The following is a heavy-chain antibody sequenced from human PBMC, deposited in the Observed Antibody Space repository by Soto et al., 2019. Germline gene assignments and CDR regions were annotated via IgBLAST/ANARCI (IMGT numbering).Heavy chain of an antibody. Sequence: PGGSLRLSCAASGFTFSSYSMNWVRQAPGKGLEWVSSISSSSSYIYYADSVKGRFTISRDNAKNSLYLQMNSLRAEDTAVYYCASIRAALEPYYYYYGMDVWGQGTTVTVSS. J-gene: IGHJ6*02. CDR3: ASIRAALEPYYYYYGMDV. D-gene: IGHD5-18*01. CDR1: GFTFSSYS. CDR2: ISSSSSYI. V-gene: IGHV3-21*01.